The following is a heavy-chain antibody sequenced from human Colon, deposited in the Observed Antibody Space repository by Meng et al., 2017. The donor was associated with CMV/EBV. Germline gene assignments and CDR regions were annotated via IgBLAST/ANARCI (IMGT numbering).Heavy chain of an antibody. J-gene: IGHJ4*02. CDR3: ARPSDNGWYYFDS. V-gene: IGHV4-39*01. D-gene: IGHD6-19*01. Sequence: LRLSCTVSGGSISSSSLYWGWIRQPPGRGLEWIGSIHHSGNTYRNPSLWGRVSMSVDTSKNQFSLNLSSVTAADTSIYYCARPSDNGWYYFDSWGQGTLVTVSS. CDR1: GGSISSSSLY. CDR2: IHHSGNT.